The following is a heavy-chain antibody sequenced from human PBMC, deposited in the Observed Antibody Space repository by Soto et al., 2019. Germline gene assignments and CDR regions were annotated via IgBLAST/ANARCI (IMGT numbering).Heavy chain of an antibody. D-gene: IGHD5-12*01. Sequence: GGSLRLSCAASGFTFSSYSMNWVRQAPGKGLEWVSSISSSSSYIYYADSVKGRFTISRDNAKNSLYLQMNSLRAEDTAVYYCARMATIRHAFDVWGQGTMVTVSS. CDR1: GFTFSSYS. V-gene: IGHV3-21*01. CDR2: ISSSSSYI. J-gene: IGHJ3*01. CDR3: ARMATIRHAFDV.